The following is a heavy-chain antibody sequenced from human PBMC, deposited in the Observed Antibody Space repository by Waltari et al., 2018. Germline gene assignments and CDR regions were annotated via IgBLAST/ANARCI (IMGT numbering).Heavy chain of an antibody. CDR3: ARGYCSSTSCYAHYMDV. J-gene: IGHJ6*03. D-gene: IGHD2-2*01. V-gene: IGHV4-34*01. CDR2: INHSGST. Sequence: QVQLQQWGAGLLKPSETLSLTCAVYGGSFSGYYWSWIRQPPGKGLEWIGEINHSGSTNYNPSLKRRVTISVDTSKNQFSLKLSSVTAADTAVYYCARGYCSSTSCYAHYMDVWGKGTTVTISS. CDR1: GGSFSGYY.